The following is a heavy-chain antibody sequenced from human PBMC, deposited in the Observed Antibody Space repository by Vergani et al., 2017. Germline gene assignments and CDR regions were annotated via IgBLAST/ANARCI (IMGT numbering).Heavy chain of an antibody. D-gene: IGHD6-19*01. J-gene: IGHJ3*02. CDR1: GFTFIMHA. Sequence: EVQLLESGGGLAQPGGSLRLSCAASGFTFIMHAMSWVRQAPGKGLEWVSTLSASDRRTHYADSVKGRFTISRDNSKNTLFLQMNSLRPEATAVYYCAKVGRSEVAGTFGAFDIWGQGTMVTVSS. V-gene: IGHV3-23*01. CDR2: LSASDRRT. CDR3: AKVGRSEVAGTFGAFDI.